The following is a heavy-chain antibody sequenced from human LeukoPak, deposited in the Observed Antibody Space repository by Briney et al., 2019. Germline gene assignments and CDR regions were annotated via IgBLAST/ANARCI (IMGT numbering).Heavy chain of an antibody. V-gene: IGHV4-34*01. J-gene: IGHJ4*02. CDR1: GGSFSGYY. CDR2: INHSGST. CDR3: AFLFRGNSY. D-gene: IGHD3-10*01. Sequence: SETLSLTCAVYGGSFSGYYWSWIRQPPGKGLEWIGEINHSGSTNYNPSLKSRITISVDTSKNQFSLKLSSVTAADTAVYYCAFLFRGNSYWGQGTLVTVSS.